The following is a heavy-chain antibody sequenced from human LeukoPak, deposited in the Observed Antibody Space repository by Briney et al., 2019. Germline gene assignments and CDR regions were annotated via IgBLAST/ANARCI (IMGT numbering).Heavy chain of an antibody. J-gene: IGHJ4*02. CDR1: GFTLSSYS. D-gene: IGHD3-10*01. CDR2: ISSSSSYI. Sequence: GGSLRLSCAASGFTLSSYSMNWVRQAPGKGLEWVSSISSSSSYIYYADSMKGRFTISRDNAKNSLYLQMNSLRDEDTAVYYCVRERYHGSGAPRYDYWGQGTLVTVSS. V-gene: IGHV3-21*01. CDR3: VRERYHGSGAPRYDY.